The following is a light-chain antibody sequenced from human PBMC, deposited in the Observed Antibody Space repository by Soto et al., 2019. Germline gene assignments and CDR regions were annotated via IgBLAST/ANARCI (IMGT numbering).Light chain of an antibody. CDR2: EAS. J-gene: IGKJ4*01. Sequence: DIQMTQSPSTLSASVGDRVTIACRASQSISSWLAWYQQKPGKAPKLLIYEASNLESGVPSRFSGSGSGTEFTLTISSLQPDDFATYYCQQYSYYYLLTFGGGTTVEIK. CDR3: QQYSYYYLLT. CDR1: QSISSW. V-gene: IGKV1-5*03.